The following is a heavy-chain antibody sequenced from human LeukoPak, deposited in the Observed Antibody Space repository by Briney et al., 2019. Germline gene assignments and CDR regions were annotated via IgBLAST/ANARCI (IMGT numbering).Heavy chain of an antibody. Sequence: SETLSLTCTVSGGSISSGGYYWSWIRQPPGTGLEWIGEINHSGSTNYNPSLKSRVTISVDTSKNQFSLKLSSVTAADTAVYYCARGHRGPSSSGNWFDPWGQGTLVTVSS. D-gene: IGHD6-19*01. CDR2: INHSGST. CDR3: ARGHRGPSSSGNWFDP. V-gene: IGHV4-39*07. CDR1: GGSISSGGYY. J-gene: IGHJ5*02.